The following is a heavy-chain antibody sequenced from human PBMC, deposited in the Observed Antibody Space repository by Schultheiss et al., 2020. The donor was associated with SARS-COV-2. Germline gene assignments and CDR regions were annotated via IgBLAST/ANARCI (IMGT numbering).Heavy chain of an antibody. CDR1: GFTFSSYD. V-gene: IGHV3-13*03. J-gene: IGHJ4*02. D-gene: IGHD3-9*01. CDR3: AKDGRYFDLGDY. CDR2: IGTAGDT. Sequence: GGSLRLSCAACGFTFSSYDMHWVRQATGKGLEWVSAIGTAGDTYYPGSVKGQFTISRDNAKNSLYLQMNSLRAEDTAVYYCAKDGRYFDLGDYWGQGTLVTVSS.